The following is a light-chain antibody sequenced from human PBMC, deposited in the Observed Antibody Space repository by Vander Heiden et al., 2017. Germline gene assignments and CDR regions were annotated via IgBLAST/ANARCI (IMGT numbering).Light chain of an antibody. CDR3: QAWDSSVHVV. CDR1: KLGDKY. J-gene: IGLJ2*01. Sequence: SYELTQPPSVSVSPGQTASITCSGDKLGDKYACWYQQKPGQSPGRGSYQDSKRPSGIPERFSGSNSGNTATLTISGTQAMDEADDDCQAWDSSVHVVFGGGTKLTVL. CDR2: QDS. V-gene: IGLV3-1*01.